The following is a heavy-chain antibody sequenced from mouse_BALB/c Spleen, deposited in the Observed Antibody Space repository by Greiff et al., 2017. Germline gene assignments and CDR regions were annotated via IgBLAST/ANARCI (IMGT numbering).Heavy chain of an antibody. CDR2: IYPGSGST. CDR3: ARRDYYYGSSLDYFDY. Sequence: VKLMESGPELVKPGASVKMSCKASGYTFTDYVISWVKQRTGQGLEWIGEIYPGSGSTYYNEKFKGKATLTADKSSNTAYMQLSSLTSEDSAVYLCARRDYYYGSSLDYFDYWGQGTTLTVS. V-gene: IGHV1-77*01. CDR1: GYTFTDYV. J-gene: IGHJ2*01. D-gene: IGHD1-1*01.